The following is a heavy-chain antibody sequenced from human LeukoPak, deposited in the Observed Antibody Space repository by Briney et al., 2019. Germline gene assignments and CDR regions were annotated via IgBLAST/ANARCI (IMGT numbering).Heavy chain of an antibody. CDR3: ARQRRAESGTAPTFDY. Sequence: SETLSLNCTVSGGSISDYHWSWIRQPPGKGLEYIGYIYNSGRTFYNPSLKSRVTISADTSKKQFSLKLTSVTAADTAVYYCARQRRAESGTAPTFDYWGQGTLVTVSS. CDR1: GGSISDYH. V-gene: IGHV4-59*01. J-gene: IGHJ4*02. CDR2: IYNSGRT. D-gene: IGHD3-3*01.